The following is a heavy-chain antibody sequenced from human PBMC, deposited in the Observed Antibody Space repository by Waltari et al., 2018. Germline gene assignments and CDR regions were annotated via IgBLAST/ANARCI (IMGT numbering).Heavy chain of an antibody. D-gene: IGHD6-19*01. CDR1: GGTFSSYA. CDR2: IIPIFVKA. V-gene: IGHV1-69*01. CDR3: ARDQSRYSSGWYYFDY. Sequence: QVQLVQSGAEVKKPGSSVKVSCKASGGTFSSYAISWVRQAPGQGLEWMGGIIPIFVKANDAQKFQGRVTITADESTSTAYMELSSLRSEDTAVYYCARDQSRYSSGWYYFDYWGQGTLVTVSS. J-gene: IGHJ4*02.